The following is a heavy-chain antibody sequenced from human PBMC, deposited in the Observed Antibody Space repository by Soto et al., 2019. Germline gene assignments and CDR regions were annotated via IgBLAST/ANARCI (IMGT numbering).Heavy chain of an antibody. CDR3: ARVRGGGMDV. CDR1: GYSISSGYY. J-gene: IGHJ6*02. D-gene: IGHD3-16*01. Sequence: SETLSLTCAVSGYSISSGYYWGWIRQPPGKGLEWIGSIYHSGSTYYNPSLKSRVTISVDTSKNQFSLKLSSVTAADTAVYYCARVRGGGMDVWGQRTTVTVSS. CDR2: IYHSGST. V-gene: IGHV4-38-2*01.